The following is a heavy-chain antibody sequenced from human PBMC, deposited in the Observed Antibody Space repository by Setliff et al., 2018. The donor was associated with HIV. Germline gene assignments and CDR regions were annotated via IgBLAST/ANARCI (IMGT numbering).Heavy chain of an antibody. CDR3: ARVPVAGANWFDP. V-gene: IGHV4-39*01. CDR1: GVSINRTDHY. CDR2: VSQSGST. D-gene: IGHD2-21*01. J-gene: IGHJ5*02. Sequence: SETLSLTCSVSGVSINRTDHYWGWIRQSPGKRLEWIGSVSQSGSTFYNPSLKSRITISVDRSKNLFSLKLISVTAADQGVYYCARVPVAGANWFDPWGLGTLVTV.